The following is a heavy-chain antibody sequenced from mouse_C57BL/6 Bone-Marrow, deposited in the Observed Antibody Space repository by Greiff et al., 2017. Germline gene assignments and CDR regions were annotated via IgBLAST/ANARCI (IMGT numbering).Heavy chain of an antibody. CDR1: GYAFSSSW. J-gene: IGHJ4*01. Sequence: QVHVKQSGPELVKPGASVKISCKASGYAFSSSWMNWVKQRPGQGLEWIGRIYPGDGDTNYNGKFKGKATLTADKSSSTAYMQLSSLTAEDSAVYFCARRWLPYAMDYWGQGTSVTVSS. CDR2: IYPGDGDT. D-gene: IGHD2-3*01. V-gene: IGHV1-82*01. CDR3: ARRWLPYAMDY.